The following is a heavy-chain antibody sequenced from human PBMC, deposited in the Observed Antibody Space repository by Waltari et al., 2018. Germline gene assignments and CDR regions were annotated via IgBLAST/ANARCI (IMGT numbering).Heavy chain of an antibody. CDR2: IHFSGNT. V-gene: IGHV4-39*07. Sequence: QVQLQESGPGLVKPSETLSLTCTVSGGSISRSTYCWGWIRQPPGKGLEWLGNIHFSGNTYFNPSLKSRLLISVDTSKNEFSLKLSSVTAADTATYYCASSYYYGSGSLLPLDYWGQGTRVTVSS. CDR3: ASSYYYGSGSLLPLDY. CDR1: GGSISRSTYC. J-gene: IGHJ4*02. D-gene: IGHD3-10*01.